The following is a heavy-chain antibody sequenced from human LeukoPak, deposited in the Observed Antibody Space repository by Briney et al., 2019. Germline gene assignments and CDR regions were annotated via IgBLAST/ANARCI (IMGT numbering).Heavy chain of an antibody. CDR3: AKRGVVIRVILVGFHKEAYYFDS. J-gene: IGHJ4*02. CDR1: GITLSNYA. V-gene: IGHV3-23*01. D-gene: IGHD3-22*01. CDR2: ISGSGGGT. Sequence: GGSLRLSCAVSGITLSNYAMSWVRQAPGKGLEWVAGISGSGGGTNYADSVKGRFTISRDNPKNTLYLQMNNMRADDTAVYFCAKRGVVIRVILVGFHKEAYYFDSWGQGALVTVSS.